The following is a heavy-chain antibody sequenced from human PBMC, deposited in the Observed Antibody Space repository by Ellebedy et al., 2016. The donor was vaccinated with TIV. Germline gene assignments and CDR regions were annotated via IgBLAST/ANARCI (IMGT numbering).Heavy chain of an antibody. CDR1: GFTFSSYS. D-gene: IGHD2-15*01. CDR2: LDNNDRHV. J-gene: IGHJ4*02. CDR3: ARDELRGYCDRGTCYSGGNYFDH. Sequence: PGGSLRLSCAASGFTFSSYSMNWVRQAPGKGLEWLSFLDNNDRHVYYADSVEGRFTISRDNAKNSLFHQMNSLRAEDTAVYYCARDELRGYCDRGTCYSGGNYFDHWGQGILVTVSS. V-gene: IGHV3-21*05.